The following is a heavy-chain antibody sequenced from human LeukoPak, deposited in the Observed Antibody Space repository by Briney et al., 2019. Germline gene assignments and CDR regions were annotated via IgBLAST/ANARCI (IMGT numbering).Heavy chain of an antibody. CDR3: ARGIAGLIDY. Sequence: SETLSLTCAVYGGSFSGYYWSWIRQPPGKGLEWVGEINHSGSTNYNPSLKSRVTISVDTSKNQFSLKLSSVTAADTAVYYCARGIAGLIDYWGQGTLVTVSS. J-gene: IGHJ4*02. D-gene: IGHD6-13*01. CDR1: GGSFSGYY. V-gene: IGHV4-34*01. CDR2: INHSGST.